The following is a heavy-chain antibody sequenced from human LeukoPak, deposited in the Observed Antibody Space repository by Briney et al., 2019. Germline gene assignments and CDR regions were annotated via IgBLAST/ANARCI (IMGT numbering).Heavy chain of an antibody. Sequence: ASVKGSCKASGYTFTSYYMHWVRQAPGQGLEWMGIINSSGGSTSYAQKFQGRVTMTRDTSTSTVYMELSSLRSEDTAVYYCARFGDCSGGSCSHYYYYGMDVWGQGTTVTVSS. V-gene: IGHV1-46*01. CDR2: INSSGGST. CDR1: GYTFTSYY. J-gene: IGHJ6*02. CDR3: ARFGDCSGGSCSHYYYYGMDV. D-gene: IGHD2-15*01.